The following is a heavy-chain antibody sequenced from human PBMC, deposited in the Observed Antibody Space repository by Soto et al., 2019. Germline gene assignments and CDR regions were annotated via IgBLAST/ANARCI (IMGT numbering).Heavy chain of an antibody. Sequence: GGSLRLSCAAAGFSVSSSHMNWVRQAPGKGLEWVSYISSASHTIYYADSVKGRFTISRDNAKNSLYLQMNSLRDEDTAMYYCARDSHFGYGMDVWGQGTTVTVSS. CDR1: GFSVSSSH. CDR3: ARDSHFGYGMDV. J-gene: IGHJ6*02. D-gene: IGHD3-10*01. V-gene: IGHV3-48*02. CDR2: ISSASHTI.